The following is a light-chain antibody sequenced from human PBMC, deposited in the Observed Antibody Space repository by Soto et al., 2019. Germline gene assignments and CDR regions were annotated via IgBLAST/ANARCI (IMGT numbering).Light chain of an antibody. V-gene: IGLV3-1*01. CDR3: QTWDSRNYVI. J-gene: IGLJ2*01. CDR2: EDN. Sequence: SYELTQPPSVSVSPGQTARIICSGDKLGDKYTYWYQQKPGQSPVLVIYEDNKRPSGIPERFSGSDSGNTATLTISGTQAMDEADYYCQTWDSRNYVIFGGGTKVTVL. CDR1: KLGDKY.